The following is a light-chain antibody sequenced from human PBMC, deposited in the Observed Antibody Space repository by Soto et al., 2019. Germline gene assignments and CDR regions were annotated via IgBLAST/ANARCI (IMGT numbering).Light chain of an antibody. J-gene: IGKJ5*01. V-gene: IGKV3-15*01. CDR1: QSVRSN. CDR2: GAS. CDR3: QQYGSSPPGT. Sequence: EIVMTQSPATLSVSPGGRATLSCRASQSVRSNLAWYQQKPGQAPRLLIYGASTRATAIPARFSGSGSGTEFTLTISSLEPEDFAVYYCQQYGSSPPGTFGQGTRLEIK.